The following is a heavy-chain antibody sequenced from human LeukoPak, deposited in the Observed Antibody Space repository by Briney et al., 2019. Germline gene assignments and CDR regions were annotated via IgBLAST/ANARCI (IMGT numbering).Heavy chain of an antibody. J-gene: IGHJ3*02. Sequence: GASVKVSCKASGGTFSSYAINWVRQAPGQGLKWMGGIIPIFGTANYAQKFQGRVIMTTDRSTSTVYMELSSLKSEDTAVYYCARVRDGYNDAYDIWGQGTMVIVSS. CDR2: IIPIFGTA. V-gene: IGHV1-69*05. CDR3: ARVRDGYNDAYDI. CDR1: GGTFSSYA. D-gene: IGHD5-24*01.